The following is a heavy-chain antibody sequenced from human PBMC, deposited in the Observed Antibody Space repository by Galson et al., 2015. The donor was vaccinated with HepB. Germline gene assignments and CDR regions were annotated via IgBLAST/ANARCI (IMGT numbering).Heavy chain of an antibody. CDR3: ARSLWPEDF. J-gene: IGHJ4*02. CDR1: GFTFSSSY. CDR2: INQDGTSK. V-gene: IGHV3-7*01. D-gene: IGHD1-14*01. Sequence: SLRLSCAASGFTFSSSYMSCVRQAPAKALDWVANINQDGTSKNYMDSVKGRFSISRDNAENSVSLQMSSLRVEDTAVYYCARSLWPEDFWGQGTLVTVSS.